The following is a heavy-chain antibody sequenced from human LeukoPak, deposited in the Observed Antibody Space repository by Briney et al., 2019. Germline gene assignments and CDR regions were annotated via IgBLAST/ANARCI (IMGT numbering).Heavy chain of an antibody. CDR3: AKSGYNRFDY. Sequence: GGSLRLSCAASGFIFSSYAMHWVRQAPGKGLEYASAISSNGGSTYYANSVKGRFTISRDNSKNTLYLQMGSLRAEDMAVYYCAKSGYNRFDYWGQGTLVTVSS. CDR2: ISSNGGST. J-gene: IGHJ4*02. D-gene: IGHD5-24*01. CDR1: GFIFSSYA. V-gene: IGHV3-64*01.